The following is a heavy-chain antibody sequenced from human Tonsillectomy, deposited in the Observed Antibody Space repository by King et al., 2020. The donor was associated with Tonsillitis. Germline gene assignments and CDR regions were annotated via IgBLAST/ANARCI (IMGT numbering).Heavy chain of an antibody. J-gene: IGHJ3*01. D-gene: IGHD2-21*01. CDR3: AKNKHVVDDALDF. V-gene: IGHV3-23*04. Sequence: DVQLVESGGGLVQPGGSLRLSCAASGCTFSNYGMTWVRQAPGKGLEWVSVISGGGGSTYYADSVKGRFTISRDNSKNTLHLQMNSLRAEDTAVYYCAKNKHVVDDALDFWGQGTMVIVSS. CDR1: GCTFSNYG. CDR2: ISGGGGST.